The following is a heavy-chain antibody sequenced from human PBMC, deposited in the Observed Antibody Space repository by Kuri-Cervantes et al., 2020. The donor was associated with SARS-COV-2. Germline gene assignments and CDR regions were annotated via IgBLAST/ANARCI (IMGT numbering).Heavy chain of an antibody. CDR1: GFTFVSHA. CDR3: ARAAGPNDY. CDR2: VSYDGRTK. V-gene: IGHV3-30*04. Sequence: GESLKISCEASGFTFVSHAMHWVRQAPGKGLEWVAVVSYDGRTKFYADSVQGRFTISRDNAKNSLYLQMNSLRAEDTAVYYCARAAGPNDYWGQGTLVTVSS. J-gene: IGHJ4*02.